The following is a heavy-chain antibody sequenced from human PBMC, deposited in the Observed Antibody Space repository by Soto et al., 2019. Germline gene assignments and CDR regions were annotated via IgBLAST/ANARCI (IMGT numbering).Heavy chain of an antibody. J-gene: IGHJ4*02. D-gene: IGHD6-19*01. CDR1: EASMKIGGRY. CDR2: VSDSGST. V-gene: IGHV4-39*01. CDR3: ARHRMRDWLVFTPPVSFDS. Sequence: LCLTCTVAEASMKIGGRYWVLIRQPPWKALEWIGSVSDSGSTYYNLSLKSRVTISVDKSKNQFSLTLTSVTAADTAVYFCARHRMRDWLVFTPPVSFDSWGQGLLVPVSS.